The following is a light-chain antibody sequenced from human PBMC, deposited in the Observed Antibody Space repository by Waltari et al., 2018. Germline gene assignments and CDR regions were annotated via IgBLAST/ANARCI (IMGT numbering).Light chain of an antibody. CDR3: QQRRNWPLT. J-gene: IGKJ4*01. V-gene: IGKV3-11*01. CDR1: QSVSYD. CDR2: DTS. Sequence: EIVLTQSPATLSLSPGERATLSCRASQSVSYDLAWYQQRPGQAPRLLIYDTSHRATGIPDRFSGSGSETDFTLTISSLEPEDFAVYYCQQRRNWPLTFGGGTKVEIK.